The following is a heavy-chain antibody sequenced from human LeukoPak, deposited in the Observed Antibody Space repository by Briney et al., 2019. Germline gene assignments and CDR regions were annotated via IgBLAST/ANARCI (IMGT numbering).Heavy chain of an antibody. CDR3: ARRKNNGFDI. Sequence: SQTLSLTCAISGDSVSSSSDAWNWIRQSPSRGLEWLGRTYYRSNDYAVSVKTRMTINVDTSKNQVSLQLSSVTPEDTAVYYCARRKNNGFDIRGQGTMVTVSS. CDR2: TYYRSN. J-gene: IGHJ3*02. V-gene: IGHV6-1*01. D-gene: IGHD1/OR15-1a*01. CDR1: GDSVSSSSDA.